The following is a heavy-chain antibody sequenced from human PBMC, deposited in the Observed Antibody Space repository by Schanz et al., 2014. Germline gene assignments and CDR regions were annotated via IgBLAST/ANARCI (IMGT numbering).Heavy chain of an antibody. V-gene: IGHV3-23*01. CDR2: IGTSGGT. J-gene: IGHJ4*02. D-gene: IGHD5-12*01. Sequence: EVQLLESGGGLVQPGGSLKLSCAASGLIFSNYVMSWVRQAPGKGLEWVSTIGTSGGTNYAESVKGRFTISRDNSNKTVDLQMNSLRAEDTALDYCARKVVATIGGYYDNWGQGTLGIVSS. CDR3: ARKVVATIGGYYDN. CDR1: GLIFSNYV.